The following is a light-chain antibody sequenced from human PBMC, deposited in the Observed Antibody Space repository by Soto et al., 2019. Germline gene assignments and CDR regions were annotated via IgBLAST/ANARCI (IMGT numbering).Light chain of an antibody. J-gene: IGLJ2*01. Sequence: QSALTQPASVSGSPGPSLTISCTGTSSDVGGYNYVSWYQPHPGKAPKLLIYAVSNRPSGVSNRFSGSKSGNTASLTISGLQAEDEADYYCSSYTSSSTVVVGGGTKVTVL. CDR1: SSDVGGYNY. V-gene: IGLV2-14*01. CDR3: SSYTSSSTVV. CDR2: AVS.